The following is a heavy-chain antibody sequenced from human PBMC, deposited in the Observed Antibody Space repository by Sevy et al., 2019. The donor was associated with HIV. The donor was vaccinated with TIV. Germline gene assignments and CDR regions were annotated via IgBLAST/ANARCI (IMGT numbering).Heavy chain of an antibody. Sequence: ASVKVSCKVSGYTLTKLSMHWVRQAPGKGLEWMGRFDPEDGETIFAQKFQGRVTMTEDTSTDTAYMELSSLRSEDTAVYYCAAAREYYEDSSGYLNYWRQGTLVTVSS. CDR3: AAAREYYEDSSGYLNY. V-gene: IGHV1-24*01. CDR1: GYTLTKLS. D-gene: IGHD3-22*01. CDR2: FDPEDGET. J-gene: IGHJ4*02.